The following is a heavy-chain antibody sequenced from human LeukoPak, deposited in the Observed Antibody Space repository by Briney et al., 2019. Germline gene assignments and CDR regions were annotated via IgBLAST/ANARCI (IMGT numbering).Heavy chain of an antibody. CDR2: IKQEGSEK. CDR1: VFTFSSYC. CDR3: AREGGYYYYYGRDV. D-gene: IGHD2-15*01. V-gene: IGHV3-7*01. J-gene: IGHJ6*02. Sequence: GGSLRLSCAASVFTFSSYCMSWVRQAPGKGLEWVANIKQEGSEKYYVDSVKGRFTISRDNAKNSLYLQMNSLRAEDTAVYYCAREGGYYYYYGRDVWGQGTTVTVSS.